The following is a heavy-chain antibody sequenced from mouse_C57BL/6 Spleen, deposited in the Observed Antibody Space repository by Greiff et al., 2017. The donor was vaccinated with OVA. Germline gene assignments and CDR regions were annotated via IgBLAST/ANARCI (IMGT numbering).Heavy chain of an antibody. Sequence: DVKLVESGAGLVKPGGSLKLSCAASGFTFSSYAMSWVRQTPEKRLEWVAYISSGGDYIYYADTVKGRFTISRDNARNTLYLQMSSLKSEDTAMYYCTRDGGYDEAWFAYWGQGTLVTVSA. J-gene: IGHJ3*01. D-gene: IGHD2-2*01. CDR2: ISSGGDYI. CDR1: GFTFSSYA. V-gene: IGHV5-9-1*02. CDR3: TRDGGYDEAWFAY.